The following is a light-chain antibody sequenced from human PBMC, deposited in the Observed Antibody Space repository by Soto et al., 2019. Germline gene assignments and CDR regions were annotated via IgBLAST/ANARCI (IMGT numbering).Light chain of an antibody. V-gene: IGKV1-5*01. CDR2: DAS. CDR1: QSVSGW. J-gene: IGKJ4*01. CDR3: QQYETFAGT. Sequence: DIQMTQSPSTLSASVGDTVTVTSRASQSVSGWLAWYQQKPGEAPKLLIYDASALQRGVPSRFSGSGSGTKFPLSIASLQPADFATYYGQQYETFAGTFGPGTKVEI.